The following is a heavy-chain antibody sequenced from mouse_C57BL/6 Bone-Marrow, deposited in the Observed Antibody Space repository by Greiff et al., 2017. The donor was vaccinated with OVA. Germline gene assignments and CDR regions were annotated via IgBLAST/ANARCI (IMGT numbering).Heavy chain of an antibody. CDR3: TTGSSGSSFWYFEV. CDR1: GFNIKDDY. D-gene: IGHD1-1*01. Sequence: EVQMQQSGAELVRPGASVKLSCTASGFNIKDDYMHWVKPRPEQGLEWIGWIDPENGDTEYASKFQGKATITADTSSNTAYLQRSSLTSEDTAVDYCTTGSSGSSFWYFEVWGTGTTVTVSS. V-gene: IGHV14-4*01. J-gene: IGHJ1*03. CDR2: IDPENGDT.